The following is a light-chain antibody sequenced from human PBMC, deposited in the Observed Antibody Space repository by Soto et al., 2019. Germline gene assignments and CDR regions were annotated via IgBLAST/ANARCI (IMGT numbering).Light chain of an antibody. V-gene: IGKV1-39*01. Sequence: DIQMTQSPSSVSASVGDRVTTTCRASETISTFLNWYQHKPGKAPRLLISAASRLQSGVPPRFSGSGSGTEFTLTINSLRPEDFASYYCQQSYSSSPITFGPGTRLEIK. CDR3: QQSYSSSPIT. CDR1: ETISTF. CDR2: AAS. J-gene: IGKJ5*01.